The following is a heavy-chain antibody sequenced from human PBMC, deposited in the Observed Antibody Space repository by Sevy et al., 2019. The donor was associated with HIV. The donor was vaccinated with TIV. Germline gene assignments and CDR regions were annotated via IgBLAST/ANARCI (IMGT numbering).Heavy chain of an antibody. J-gene: IGHJ6*03. CDR2: ISSNGGST. V-gene: IGHV3-64D*06. CDR3: VKELGYCSSTSCLKYYYYYMDV. CDR1: GFTFSSYA. Sequence: GGSLRLSCSASGFTFSSYAMRWVRQAPGKGLEYVSAISSNGGSTYYADSVKGRFTISRDNSKNTLYLQMSSLRAEDTAVYYCVKELGYCSSTSCLKYYYYYMDVWGKGTTVTVSS. D-gene: IGHD2-2*01.